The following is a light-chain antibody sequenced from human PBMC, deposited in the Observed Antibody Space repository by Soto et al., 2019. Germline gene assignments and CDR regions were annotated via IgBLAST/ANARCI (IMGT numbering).Light chain of an antibody. CDR3: EQYGTSPGT. CDR2: GAS. CDR1: QSVSSRY. Sequence: EIVLTQSPGTLSLSPGERATLSCRASQSVSSRYLAWYQQIRGQAPRLLIYGASNRATGIPDRFSGSGSGADFTLAICRLEPEDFALYYWEQYGTSPGTCGQGTEVEIK. J-gene: IGKJ1*01. V-gene: IGKV3-20*01.